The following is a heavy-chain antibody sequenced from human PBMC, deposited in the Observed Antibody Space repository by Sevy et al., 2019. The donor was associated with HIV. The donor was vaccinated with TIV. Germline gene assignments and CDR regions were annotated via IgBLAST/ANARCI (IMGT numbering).Heavy chain of an antibody. CDR1: GFSFSSYA. D-gene: IGHD6-19*01. V-gene: IGHV3-23*01. Sequence: GGSLRLSCAASGFSFSSYAMSWVRQAPGKGLEWVSGISGSGGSTYYADSVKGRFTISRDNSKNTLYLQMNSLRAEDTALYYCAKDIDSSGYYSFDYWGQGTLVTVSS. J-gene: IGHJ4*02. CDR2: ISGSGGST. CDR3: AKDIDSSGYYSFDY.